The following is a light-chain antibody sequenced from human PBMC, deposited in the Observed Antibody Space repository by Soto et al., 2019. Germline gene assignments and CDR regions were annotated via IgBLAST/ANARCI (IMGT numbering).Light chain of an antibody. CDR3: QHYNSYSEA. CDR1: QSVSSN. CDR2: GAS. Sequence: EIVMTPSPATLSVSPVERATLSCRASQSVSSNLAWYQQKPGQAPRLLIHGASTRATGIPARFSGSGSGTEFTLTISSLQPDDFATYYCQHYNSYSEAFGQGTKVDI. V-gene: IGKV3-15*01. J-gene: IGKJ1*01.